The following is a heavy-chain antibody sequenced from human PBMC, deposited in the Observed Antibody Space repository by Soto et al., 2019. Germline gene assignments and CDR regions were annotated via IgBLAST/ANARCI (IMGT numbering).Heavy chain of an antibody. Sequence: GASVKVSCKASGYTFGNNDISWVRQATGQGLEWMGWMNPNSGNTGYAQKFQGRVSMTSNTSITTAYLELSSLRSYDTAIYYCARMATSGTLNWFDPWGQGTLVTVSS. CDR3: ARMATSGTLNWFDP. CDR1: GYTFGNND. J-gene: IGHJ5*02. V-gene: IGHV1-8*01. CDR2: MNPNSGNT.